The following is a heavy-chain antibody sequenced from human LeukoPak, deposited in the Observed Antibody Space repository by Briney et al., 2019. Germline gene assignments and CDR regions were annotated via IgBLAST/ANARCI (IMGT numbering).Heavy chain of an antibody. CDR2: ISAYNGNT. D-gene: IGHD3-10*01. CDR3: ARSPPFGDSPYYYYYGMDV. CDR1: GYTFTSYG. V-gene: IGHV1-18*01. Sequence: ASVKVSCKASGYTFTSYGISWVRQAPGQGLEWMGWISAYNGNTNYAQKLQGRVTMTTDTSTSTAYMELRSLRSDDTAVYYCARSPPFGDSPYYYYYGMDVWGQGTTVTVSS. J-gene: IGHJ6*02.